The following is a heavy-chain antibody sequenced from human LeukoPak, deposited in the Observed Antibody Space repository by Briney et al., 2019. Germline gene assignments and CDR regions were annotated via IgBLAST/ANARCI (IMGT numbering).Heavy chain of an antibody. CDR2: VYYSGST. J-gene: IGHJ2*01. CDR3: ARVETAIGSLSWYFDL. Sequence: SETPSLTCTVSGDSFSSYYWSWIRQPPGKGLEWLGYVYYSGSTNYNPSLKSRVTISLDTSKNQFSLKLSSVTAADTAVYYCARVETAIGSLSWYFDLWGRGTLVTVSS. CDR1: GDSFSSYY. V-gene: IGHV4-59*08. D-gene: IGHD2-21*02.